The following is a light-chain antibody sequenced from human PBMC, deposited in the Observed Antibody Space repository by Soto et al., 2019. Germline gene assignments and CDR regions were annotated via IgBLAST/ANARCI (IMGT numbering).Light chain of an antibody. V-gene: IGLV3-21*04. Sequence: SYELTQPPSVSVAPEKTARITCGGNNIGSKRVHWYRQKPGQAPVLVIYYDSDRPSGIPERFSGSNSGNPATLTISRVEAGDEADYYCQVWDITTDHYVFGTGTKVTVL. J-gene: IGLJ1*01. CDR2: YDS. CDR1: NIGSKR. CDR3: QVWDITTDHYV.